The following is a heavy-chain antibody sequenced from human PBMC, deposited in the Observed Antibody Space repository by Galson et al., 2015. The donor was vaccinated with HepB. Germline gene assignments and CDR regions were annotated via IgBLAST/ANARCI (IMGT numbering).Heavy chain of an antibody. J-gene: IGHJ3*02. D-gene: IGHD2-15*01. CDR1: GYTFTGYY. Sequence: SVKVSCKASGYTFTGYYMHWVRQAPGQGLEWMGRINPNSGGTNYAQKFQGRVTMTRDTSISTAYMELSRLRSDDTAVYYCARSRDRADSAFDIWGQGTMVTVSS. CDR3: ARSRDRADSAFDI. CDR2: INPNSGGT. V-gene: IGHV1-2*06.